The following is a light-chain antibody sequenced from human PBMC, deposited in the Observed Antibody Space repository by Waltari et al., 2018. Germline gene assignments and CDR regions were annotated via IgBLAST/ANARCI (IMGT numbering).Light chain of an antibody. CDR3: SLYTGRTLL. V-gene: IGLV2-14*03. CDR2: DVT. CDR1: RSDFRGYTY. J-gene: IGLJ2*01. Sequence: QSALTQPASVSGSPGQSITISCTGSRSDFRGYTYVSWYQQHPGKAPKLMIYDVTDRPSGVSDRFSGSKSGNTASLTISGLQADDEAAYYCSLYTGRTLLFGGGTTLTVL.